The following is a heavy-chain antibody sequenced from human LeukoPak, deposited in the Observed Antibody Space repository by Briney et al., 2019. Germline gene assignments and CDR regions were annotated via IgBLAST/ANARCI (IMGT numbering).Heavy chain of an antibody. V-gene: IGHV1-46*01. CDR2: INPSGGST. CDR3: ARGGGLQDYYYYMDV. J-gene: IGHJ6*03. D-gene: IGHD2-15*01. CDR1: GYTFTSYY. Sequence: ASVKVSCKASGYTFTSYYMHWVRQAPGQGLEWMGIINPSGGSTSYAQKFQGRVTITTDESTSTAYMELSSLRSEDTAVYYCARGGGLQDYYYYMDVWGKGTTVTVSS.